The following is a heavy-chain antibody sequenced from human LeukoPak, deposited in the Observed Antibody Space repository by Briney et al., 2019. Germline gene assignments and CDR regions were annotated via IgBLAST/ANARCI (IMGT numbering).Heavy chain of an antibody. Sequence: TGGSLRLSCAASGFTFSSYGMHWARQAPGKGLEWVAVIWCDGSNKYYADSVKGRFTISRDNSKNTLYLQMNSLRAEDTAVYYCARDRWGSSSRSYYYGMDVWGQGTTVTVSS. CDR2: IWCDGSNK. D-gene: IGHD6-6*01. V-gene: IGHV3-33*01. J-gene: IGHJ6*02. CDR1: GFTFSSYG. CDR3: ARDRWGSSSRSYYYGMDV.